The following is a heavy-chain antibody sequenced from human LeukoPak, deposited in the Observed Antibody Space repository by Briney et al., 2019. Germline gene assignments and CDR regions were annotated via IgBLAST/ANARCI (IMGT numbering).Heavy chain of an antibody. CDR2: IDPSDSYT. V-gene: IGHV5-10-1*01. CDR1: GYSFTNYW. Sequence: GESLITSCKGSGYSFTNYWISGVRQMPGKGVEWMGRIDPSDSYTKYNPSPEDHVTITVGKYFSTAFLQWNSMKASDSAMYYYATGAYKMTTDFAIYWGQGTQVAVSS. D-gene: IGHD4-17*01. CDR3: ATGAYKMTTDFAIY. J-gene: IGHJ1*01.